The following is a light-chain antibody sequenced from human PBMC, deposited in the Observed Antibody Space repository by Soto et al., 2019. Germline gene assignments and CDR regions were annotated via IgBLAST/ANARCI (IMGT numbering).Light chain of an antibody. CDR3: ASWNDSLKAVT. J-gene: IGLJ2*01. CDR2: SNN. V-gene: IGLV1-44*01. Sequence: QSVLTQPPSASGTPGQRVTISCSGSTSNIGGNTVNWYQQLPGTAPKLLIYSNNHRPSGVPDRFSGSKYGTSASMAISGLQSEDEAAYYCASWNDSLKAVTFGGGTTLTVL. CDR1: TSNIGGNT.